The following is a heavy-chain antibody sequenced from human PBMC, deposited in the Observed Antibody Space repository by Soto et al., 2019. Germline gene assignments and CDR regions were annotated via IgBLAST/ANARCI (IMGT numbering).Heavy chain of an antibody. Sequence: LRLSCAASGFIFTGYNMNWVRQAPGKGLEWVSSISSGSSYIYYADSVKGRFTISRDNAKNSLYLQMNTLRAEDTALYYCARRRAAAGTLTFDYWGQGTRVTVSS. CDR2: ISSGSSYI. V-gene: IGHV3-21*01. J-gene: IGHJ4*02. CDR1: GFIFTGYN. CDR3: ARRRAAAGTLTFDY. D-gene: IGHD6-13*01.